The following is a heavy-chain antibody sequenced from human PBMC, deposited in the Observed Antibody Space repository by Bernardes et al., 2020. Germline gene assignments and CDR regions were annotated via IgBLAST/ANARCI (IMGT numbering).Heavy chain of an antibody. V-gene: IGHV4-34*01. CDR3: ARGGPYCSGGSCYSARSRAEYFQH. CDR1: GGSFSGYY. D-gene: IGHD2-15*01. Sequence: WETLSLTCAVYGGSFSGYYWSWIRQPPGKGLEWIGEINHSGSTNYNPSLKSRVTISVDTSKNQFSLKLSSVTAADTAVYYCARGGPYCSGGSCYSARSRAEYFQHWGQGTLVTVSS. J-gene: IGHJ1*01. CDR2: INHSGST.